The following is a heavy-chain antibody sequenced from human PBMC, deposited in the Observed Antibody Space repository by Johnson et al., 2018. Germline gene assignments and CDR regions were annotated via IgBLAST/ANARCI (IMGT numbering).Heavy chain of an antibody. CDR2: VNQGGSGT. D-gene: IGHD3-3*01. V-gene: IGHV3-7*01. CDR3: VRGQHDLEV. CDR1: RITFSDFW. Sequence: VQLVQSGGGSVQPGGSLRLSCAASRITFSDFWMSWVRQAPGKGLECVASVNQGGSGTYYVDSVKGRVTISSDNAKHSLFLQINSLRVEDTAVYYCVRGQHDLEVWRQGTTVTVS. J-gene: IGHJ6*02.